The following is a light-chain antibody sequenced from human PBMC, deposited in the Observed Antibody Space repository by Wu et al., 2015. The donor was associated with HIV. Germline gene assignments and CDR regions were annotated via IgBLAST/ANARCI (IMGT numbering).Light chain of an antibody. Sequence: EIVLTQSPGTLSLSPGERATLSCRASQNLGSSDLAWYQQRPGQAPRLLIYETSSRASGISDRFRGSGSGTDFTLTISRLEPEDFAVYYCHQYGSSTWTFGQGTKVEI. CDR3: HQYGSSTWT. V-gene: IGKV3-20*01. J-gene: IGKJ1*01. CDR2: ETS. CDR1: QNLGSSD.